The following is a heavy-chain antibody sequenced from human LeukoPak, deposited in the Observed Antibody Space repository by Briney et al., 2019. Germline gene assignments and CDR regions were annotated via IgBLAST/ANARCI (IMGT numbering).Heavy chain of an antibody. CDR1: AYTFTAYF. CDR3: ARDPGSTTVTTNPSGWFDP. CDR2: INPNSGGT. Sequence: ASVNVSVKPSAYTFTAYFMQWVRQAPGQGLEWMGWINPNSGGTNYAQKFQGRVTMSRDTSISTAHMELSRLRSDDTAVYYCARDPGSTTVTTNPSGWFDPWGQGTLVTVSS. V-gene: IGHV1-2*02. J-gene: IGHJ5*02. D-gene: IGHD4-17*01.